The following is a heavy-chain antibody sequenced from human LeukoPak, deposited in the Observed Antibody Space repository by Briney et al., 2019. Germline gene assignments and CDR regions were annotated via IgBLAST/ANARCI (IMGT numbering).Heavy chain of an antibody. CDR2: IIPIFGTA. J-gene: IGHJ4*02. CDR3: ASEYSYGPAYIKFDY. Sequence: ASVKVSCKASGGTFSRYAISWVRQAPGQGLEWMGGIIPIFGTANYAQKFQGRVTITADESTSTAYMELSSLRSEDTAVYYCASEYSYGPAYIKFDYWGQGTLVTVSS. V-gene: IGHV1-69*13. D-gene: IGHD5-18*01. CDR1: GGTFSRYA.